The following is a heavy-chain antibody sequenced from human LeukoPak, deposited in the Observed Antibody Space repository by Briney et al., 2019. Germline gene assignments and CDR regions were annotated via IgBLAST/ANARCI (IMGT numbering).Heavy chain of an antibody. CDR1: GYTFTTYE. J-gene: IGHJ5*02. Sequence: ASVKVSCKASGYTFTTYEIHWVRQATGQGLEWMGWMNPNSGNTGYAQKFHGRVIITRNPSINTAYMELSSLRSDDTAVYYCATDSKWELLSWFDPWGQGTLVTVSS. D-gene: IGHD1-26*01. CDR3: ATDSKWELLSWFDP. CDR2: MNPNSGNT. V-gene: IGHV1-8*01.